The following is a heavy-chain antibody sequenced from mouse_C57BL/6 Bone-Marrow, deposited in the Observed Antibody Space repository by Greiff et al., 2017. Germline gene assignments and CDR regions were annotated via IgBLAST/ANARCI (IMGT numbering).Heavy chain of an antibody. Sequence: EVKLQESGGDLVKPGGSLKLSCAASGFTFSSYGMSWVRQTPDKRLEWVATISSGGSYTYYPDSVKGRFTISRDNAKNTLYLQMSSLKSEDTAMYYCARRLRLDVWGTGTTVTVSS. CDR1: GFTFSSYG. J-gene: IGHJ1*03. CDR2: ISSGGSYT. CDR3: ARRLRLDV. V-gene: IGHV5-6*02.